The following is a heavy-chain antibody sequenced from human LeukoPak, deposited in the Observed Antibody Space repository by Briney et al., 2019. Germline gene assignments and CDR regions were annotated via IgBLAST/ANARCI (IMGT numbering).Heavy chain of an antibody. CDR3: ARDLLLVELLQRYSHGMDV. J-gene: IGHJ6*02. Sequence: SETLSLTCTVSGGSISSYYWSWIRQPAGKGLEWIGRIYTSGSTNYNPSLKSRVTMSVDTSKNQFSLKLSSVTAADTAVYYCARDLLLVELLQRYSHGMDVRGQRATVT. CDR2: IYTSGST. CDR1: GGSISSYY. D-gene: IGHD3-10*01. V-gene: IGHV4-4*07.